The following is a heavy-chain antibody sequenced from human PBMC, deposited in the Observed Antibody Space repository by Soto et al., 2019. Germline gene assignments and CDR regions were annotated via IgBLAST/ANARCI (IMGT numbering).Heavy chain of an antibody. V-gene: IGHV5-10-1*01. J-gene: IGHJ6*04. Sequence: VESRKISCKGSGYSFTSYWISWVRQIPGKGLAWMGRIDPIDSYTNYSPSFQGHVTISADKSTSTAYLQWSSLKASDTAMYYCARQGNWNYAYGREVWGKRTTVIGSS. D-gene: IGHD1-1*01. CDR1: GYSFTSYW. CDR3: ARQGNWNYAYGREV. CDR2: IDPIDSYT.